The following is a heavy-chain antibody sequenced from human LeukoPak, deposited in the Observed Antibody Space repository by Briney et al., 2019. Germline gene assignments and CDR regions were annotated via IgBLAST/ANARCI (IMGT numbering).Heavy chain of an antibody. CDR2: ISAYNGNT. Sequence: GASVKVSCKVSGYTLTELSMHWVRQAPGQGLEWMGWISAYNGNTNYAQKLQGRVTMTTDTSTSTAYMELRSLRSDDTAVYYCARNGDAFDIWGQGTMVTVSS. J-gene: IGHJ3*02. V-gene: IGHV1-18*01. CDR1: GYTLTELS. CDR3: ARNGDAFDI.